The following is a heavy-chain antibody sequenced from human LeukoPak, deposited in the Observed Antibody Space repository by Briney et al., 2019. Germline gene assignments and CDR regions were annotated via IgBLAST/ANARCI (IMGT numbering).Heavy chain of an antibody. CDR1: GGTFSSYA. D-gene: IGHD2-2*01. CDR3: VRVALWDIVVVPAAPAPGDAFDI. J-gene: IGHJ3*02. V-gene: IGHV1-69*05. CDR2: IIPIFGTA. Sequence: SVKVSCKASGGTFSSYAISWVRQAPGQGLEWMGGIIPIFGTANYAQKFQGRVTITTDESTSTAYMELSSLRSEDTAVYYCVRVALWDIVVVPAAPAPGDAFDIWGQGTMVTVSS.